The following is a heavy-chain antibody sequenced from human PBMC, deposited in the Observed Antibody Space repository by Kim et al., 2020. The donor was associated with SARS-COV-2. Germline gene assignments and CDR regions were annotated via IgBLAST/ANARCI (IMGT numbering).Heavy chain of an antibody. J-gene: IGHJ4*02. CDR3: AKGGYYDSSGYADY. D-gene: IGHD3-22*01. Sequence: ADSVKGRFTISRDNAKNSLYLQMNSLRAEDTALYYCAKGGYYDSSGYADYWGQGTLVTVSS. V-gene: IGHV3-9*01.